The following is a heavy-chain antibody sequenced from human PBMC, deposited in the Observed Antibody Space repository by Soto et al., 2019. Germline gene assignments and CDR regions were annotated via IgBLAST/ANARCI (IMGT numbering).Heavy chain of an antibody. V-gene: IGHV4-59*01. Sequence: SETLSLTCAVSGGSISSYYWSWIRQPPGKGLEWIGYFYYSGSTNYNPSLKSRVTISVDTSKNHFSLKLSSVTAADTAVYYCARARGGYFDYWGQGTLVTVSS. CDR1: GGSISSYY. CDR3: ARARGGYFDY. J-gene: IGHJ4*02. CDR2: FYYSGST.